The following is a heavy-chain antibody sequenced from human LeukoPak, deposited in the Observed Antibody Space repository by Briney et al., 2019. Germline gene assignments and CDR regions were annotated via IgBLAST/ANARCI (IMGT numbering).Heavy chain of an antibody. D-gene: IGHD6-19*01. CDR2: IWYDGSNK. CDR1: GLTFSSYG. V-gene: IGHV3-33*01. CDR3: ARGEYGSGWYRD. Sequence: GGSLRLSCAASGLTFSSYGMHWVRQAPGKGLEWVAVIWYDGSNKYYADSVKGRFTISRDNSKNTLYPQMNSLRAEDTAVYYCARGEYGSGWYRDWGQGTLVTVSS. J-gene: IGHJ4*02.